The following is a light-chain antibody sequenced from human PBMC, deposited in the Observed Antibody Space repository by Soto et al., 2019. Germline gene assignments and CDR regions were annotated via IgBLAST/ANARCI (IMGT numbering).Light chain of an antibody. CDR1: QSISSY. CDR3: QQSYSTLGRT. CDR2: AAS. Sequence: TQSPATLSASVGDRVTITCRASQSISSYLNWYQQKPGKAPKLLIYAASSLQSGVPSRFSGSGSGTDFTLTISSLQPEDFATYYCQQSYSTLGRTFGQGTKLEIK. J-gene: IGKJ2*01. V-gene: IGKV1-39*01.